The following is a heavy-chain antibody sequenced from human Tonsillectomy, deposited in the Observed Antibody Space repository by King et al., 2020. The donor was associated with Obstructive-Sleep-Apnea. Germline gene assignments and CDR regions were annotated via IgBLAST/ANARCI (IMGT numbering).Heavy chain of an antibody. CDR1: GGSFSNYY. J-gene: IGHJ4*02. CDR2: INHSGST. Sequence: VQLQQWGTGLLQPSDTLYLTCAVYGGSFSNYYWSWIRQPPGQGLEWIAEINHSGSTNFNPTLKSRFTISVHTSRNQFSLKLHSVTAADTAVYYCARVLGAAGPDFYFDYWGQGTLVTVSS. D-gene: IGHD1-26*01. CDR3: ARVLGAAGPDFYFDY. V-gene: IGHV4-34*01.